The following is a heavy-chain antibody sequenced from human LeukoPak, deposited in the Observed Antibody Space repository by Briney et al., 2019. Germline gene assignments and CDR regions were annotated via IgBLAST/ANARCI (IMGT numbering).Heavy chain of an antibody. CDR1: GGSISSYY. V-gene: IGHV4-59*08. CDR3: ARPQDYGDGAFDI. CDR2: IYYSGST. Sequence: SQTLSLTCTVSGGSISSYYWSWIRQPPGKGLEWIGYIYYSGSTNYNPSLKSRVTISVDTSKNQFSLKLSSVTAADTAVYYCARPQDYGDGAFDIWGQGTMVTVSS. D-gene: IGHD4-17*01. J-gene: IGHJ3*02.